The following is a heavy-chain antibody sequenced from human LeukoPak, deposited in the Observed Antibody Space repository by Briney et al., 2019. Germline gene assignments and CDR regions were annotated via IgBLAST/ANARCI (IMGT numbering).Heavy chain of an antibody. D-gene: IGHD2-15*01. V-gene: IGHV4-4*02. Sequence: SETLSLTCAVSGVSVSSITWWSWIRQPPGKGLEWIGEVYHTGSATYNSSLASRVTISVDKSKNQFSLTLTSVTAADTAVYYCARYGGFYFDSWGPGSLVSVSS. CDR1: GVSVSSITW. CDR3: ARYGGFYFDS. CDR2: VYHTGSA. J-gene: IGHJ4*02.